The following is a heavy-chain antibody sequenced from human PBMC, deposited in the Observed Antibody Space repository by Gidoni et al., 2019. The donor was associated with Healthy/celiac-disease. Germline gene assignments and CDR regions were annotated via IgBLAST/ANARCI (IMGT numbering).Heavy chain of an antibody. Sequence: EVQLLESGGGLVQPGGSLRLSCAASGFPFSSYAMSWVRQAPGKGLEWFSAISGSGGSTYYADYVKGRFTISRDNSKNTLYLQMNSLRAEDTAVYYCAKGAYGMYYDILTGYSIDYWGQGTLVTVSS. CDR2: ISGSGGST. J-gene: IGHJ4*02. CDR3: AKGAYGMYYDILTGYSIDY. CDR1: GFPFSSYA. V-gene: IGHV3-23*01. D-gene: IGHD3-9*01.